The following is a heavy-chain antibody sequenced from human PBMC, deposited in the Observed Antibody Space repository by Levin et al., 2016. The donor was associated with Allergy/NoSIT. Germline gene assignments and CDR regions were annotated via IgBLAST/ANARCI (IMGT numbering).Heavy chain of an antibody. CDR1: GGSFSGYY. Sequence: GSLRLSCAVYGGSFSGYYWSWIRQPPGKGLEWIGEINHSGSTNYNPSLKSRVTISVDTSKNQFSLKLSSVTAADTAVYYCARGHSRGSKSGWFDPWGQGTLVTVSS. V-gene: IGHV4-34*01. CDR2: INHSGST. J-gene: IGHJ5*02. CDR3: ARGHSRGSKSGWFDP. D-gene: IGHD3-10*01.